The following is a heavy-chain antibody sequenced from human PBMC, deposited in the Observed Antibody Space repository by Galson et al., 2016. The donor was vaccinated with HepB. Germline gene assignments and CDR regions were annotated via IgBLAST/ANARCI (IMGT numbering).Heavy chain of an antibody. CDR3: ARASYDSSGYRRYYFDY. J-gene: IGHJ4*02. D-gene: IGHD3-22*01. V-gene: IGHV3-13*04. CDR2: IGTDGDT. CDR1: GFTFSSYD. Sequence: SLRLSCAASGFTFSSYDMHWVRQATGKGLEWVSRIGTDGDTYYPDSVTGRVTISRENAKNSLYLQMNSLRVGDTAVYYCARASYDSSGYRRYYFDYWGQGTLVTVSS.